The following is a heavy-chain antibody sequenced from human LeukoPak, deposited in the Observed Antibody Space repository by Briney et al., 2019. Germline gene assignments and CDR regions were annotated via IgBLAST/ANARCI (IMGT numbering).Heavy chain of an antibody. Sequence: SETLSLTCTVSGGSIISDSYYWAWIRQPPGKGLEWIGSTYYTGSAYYNPSLKSRVTISVDTSKNQFSLKLSSVTAADTAVYYCATDSSSWYLGGMDVWGQGTTVTVSS. CDR1: GGSIISDSYY. V-gene: IGHV4-39*07. CDR3: ATDSSSWYLGGMDV. J-gene: IGHJ6*02. CDR2: TYYTGSA. D-gene: IGHD6-13*01.